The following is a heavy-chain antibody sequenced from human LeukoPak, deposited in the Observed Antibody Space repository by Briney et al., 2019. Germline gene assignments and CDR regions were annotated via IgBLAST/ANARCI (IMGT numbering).Heavy chain of an antibody. V-gene: IGHV1-2*02. J-gene: IGHJ4*02. Sequence: ASVKVSCKASGYTFTGYYMHWVRQAPGQGLEWMGWINPNSGGTNYAQKFQGRVTMTRDTSISTAYMELSRLRSDDTAMYYCARDESDFWSGYSSNWGQGTLVTVSS. CDR1: GYTFTGYY. CDR2: INPNSGGT. D-gene: IGHD3-3*01. CDR3: ARDESDFWSGYSSN.